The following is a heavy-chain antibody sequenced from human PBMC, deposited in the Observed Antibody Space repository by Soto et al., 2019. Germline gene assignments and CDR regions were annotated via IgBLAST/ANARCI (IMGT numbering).Heavy chain of an antibody. J-gene: IGHJ3*02. D-gene: IGHD2-15*01. V-gene: IGHV3-49*03. CDR1: GFTFGDYA. Sequence: EVQLVESGGGLVQPGRSLRLSCTASGFTFGDYAMIWLRQAPGKGLERVGVITSKRYGGTTESAASVKGRFTISRDDSKSIAYLQMNSLKTEDTAVYYCTRMPPNGYCSSGSCSAFYICGQGTMVNVSS. CDR2: ITSKRYGGTT. CDR3: TRMPPNGYCSSGSCSAFYI.